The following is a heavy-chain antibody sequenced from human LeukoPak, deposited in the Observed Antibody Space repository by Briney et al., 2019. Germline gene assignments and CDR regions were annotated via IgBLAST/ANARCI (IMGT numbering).Heavy chain of an antibody. D-gene: IGHD3-10*01. Sequence: XVXXAXXKGLEXXANIKQDGSEKYYVDSVKGRFTISRDNAKNSLYLQMNSLRAEDTAVYYCARDGFSGSDDYWGQGTLVTVSS. CDR2: IKQDGSEK. V-gene: IGHV3-7*01. J-gene: IGHJ4*02. CDR3: ARDGFSGSDDY.